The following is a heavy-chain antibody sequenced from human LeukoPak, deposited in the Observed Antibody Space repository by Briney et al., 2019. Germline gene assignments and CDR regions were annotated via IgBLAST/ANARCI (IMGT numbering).Heavy chain of an antibody. D-gene: IGHD3-10*01. V-gene: IGHV4-39*07. Sequence: SETLSLTCTVSGGSISSSSYYWGWIRQPPGKGLEWIGSIYYSGSTYYNPSLKSRVTISVDTSKDQFSLKLSSVTAADTAVYYCARVRGFFDYWGQGTLVTVSS. CDR1: GGSISSSSYY. CDR2: IYYSGST. J-gene: IGHJ4*02. CDR3: ARVRGFFDY.